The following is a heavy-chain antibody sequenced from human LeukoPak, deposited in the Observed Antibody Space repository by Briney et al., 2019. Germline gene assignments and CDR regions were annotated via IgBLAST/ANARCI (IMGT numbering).Heavy chain of an antibody. Sequence: SETLSLTCTVSGGSIGSGGYYWSWIRQHPGKGLEWIGYIYYSGGTFYNPSLKSRVTISVDTSNNQVSLNLNSVTAADTALYSCARHYLGGNYPDYFNHWGQGTLVTVSS. D-gene: IGHD1-26*01. V-gene: IGHV4-31*03. J-gene: IGHJ4*02. CDR2: IYYSGGT. CDR1: GGSIGSGGYY. CDR3: ARHYLGGNYPDYFNH.